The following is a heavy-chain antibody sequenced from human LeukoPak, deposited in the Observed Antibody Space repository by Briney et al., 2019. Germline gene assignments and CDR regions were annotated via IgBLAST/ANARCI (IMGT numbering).Heavy chain of an antibody. Sequence: GGSLRLSCAASGFTFSSSSMNWVREAPGKGLEWVSYISSSSSTIYYEDSVKGRFTISRDNAKNSLYLQMNSLRDEDTAVYYCARDSDAYYYDSSGYYYFDYWGQGTLVTVSS. CDR1: GFTFSSSS. J-gene: IGHJ4*02. D-gene: IGHD3-22*01. CDR3: ARDSDAYYYDSSGYYYFDY. CDR2: ISSSSSTI. V-gene: IGHV3-48*02.